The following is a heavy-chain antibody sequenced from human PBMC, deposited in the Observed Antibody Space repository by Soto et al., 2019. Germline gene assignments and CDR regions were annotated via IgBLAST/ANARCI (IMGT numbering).Heavy chain of an antibody. CDR2: IVVGSGNT. V-gene: IGHV1-58*01. CDR1: GFTFTSSA. CDR3: AADRKLSGSLTPDAFDI. Sequence: SVKVSCKASGFTFTSSAVQRVRQARGQRLEWIGWIVVGSGNTNYAQKFQERVTITRDMSTSTAYMELSSLRSEDTAVYYCAADRKLSGSLTPDAFDIWGQGTL. J-gene: IGHJ3*02. D-gene: IGHD1-26*01.